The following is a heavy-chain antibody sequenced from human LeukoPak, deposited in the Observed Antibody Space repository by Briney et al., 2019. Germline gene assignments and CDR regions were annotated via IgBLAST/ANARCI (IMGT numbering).Heavy chain of an antibody. V-gene: IGHV1-2*02. Sequence: ASVKVSRKASGYTFTGYYMRWVRQAPGQGLEWMGWINPNSGGTNYAQKFQGRVTMTRDTSISTAYMELSRLRSDDTAVYYCARVSSGYYGGPHFDYWGQGTLVTVSS. D-gene: IGHD3-22*01. CDR2: INPNSGGT. J-gene: IGHJ4*02. CDR1: GYTFTGYY. CDR3: ARVSSGYYGGPHFDY.